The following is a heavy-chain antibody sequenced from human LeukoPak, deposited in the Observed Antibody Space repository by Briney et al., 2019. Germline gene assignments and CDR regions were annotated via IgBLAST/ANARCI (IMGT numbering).Heavy chain of an antibody. CDR2: IKYDGSEK. CDR1: GFIFSSYW. D-gene: IGHD1-1*01. V-gene: IGHV3-7*03. J-gene: IGHJ5*02. CDR3: AREPPRERWFDT. Sequence: GSLRLSCTASGFIFSSYWMSWVREAPGKGLEWVANIKYDGSEKYYVDSVKGRFTISRDNAKNSLFLQMNSLRAEDTAVYYCAREPPRERWFDTWGQGSLVTVYS.